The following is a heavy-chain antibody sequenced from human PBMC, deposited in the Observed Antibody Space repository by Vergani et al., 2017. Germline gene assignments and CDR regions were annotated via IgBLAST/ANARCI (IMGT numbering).Heavy chain of an antibody. Sequence: QVQLVESGGGVVQPGRSLSLSCAASGFTFSSYGMHWVRQAPGKGLEWVAVISYDGSNKYYADSVKGRFTISRDNSKNTLYLQMNSLRAEDTAVYYCARDRGKWELHPFDYWGQGTRVTVSS. V-gene: IGHV3-30*03. D-gene: IGHD1-26*01. CDR2: ISYDGSNK. CDR1: GFTFSSYG. J-gene: IGHJ4*02. CDR3: ARDRGKWELHPFDY.